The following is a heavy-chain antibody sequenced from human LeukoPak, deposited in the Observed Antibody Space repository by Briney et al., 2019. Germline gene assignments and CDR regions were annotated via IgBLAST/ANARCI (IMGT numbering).Heavy chain of an antibody. V-gene: IGHV1-18*01. Sequence: ASVKVSCKASGYTFTSYGISWVRQAPGQGLEWMGWISAYNGNTNYAQKLQGRVTMTTDTSTSTAYMELRSLRSDDTAVYYCAGDSVVVIAEAFDIWGQGTMVTVSS. CDR1: GYTFTSYG. J-gene: IGHJ3*02. CDR2: ISAYNGNT. CDR3: AGDSVVVIAEAFDI. D-gene: IGHD2-21*01.